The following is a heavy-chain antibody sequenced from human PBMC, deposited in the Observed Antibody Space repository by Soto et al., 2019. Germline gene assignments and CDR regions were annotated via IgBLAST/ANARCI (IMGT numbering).Heavy chain of an antibody. J-gene: IGHJ6*02. CDR1: GFTFSNAW. D-gene: IGHD5-12*01. CDR3: TTGNTWLYYYGMDV. V-gene: IGHV3-15*07. CDR2: IKSKTDGGTT. Sequence: GGSLRLSCAASGFTFSNAWMNWVRQAPGKGLEWVGRIKSKTDGGTTDYAAPVKGRFTISRDDSKNTLYLQMNSLKTEDTAVYYCTTGNTWLYYYGMDVWGQGTTVTVSS.